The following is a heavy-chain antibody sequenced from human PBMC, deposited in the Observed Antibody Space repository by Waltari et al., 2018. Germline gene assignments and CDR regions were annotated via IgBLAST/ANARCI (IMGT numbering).Heavy chain of an antibody. CDR1: GGTFSSYT. CDR2: IIPILGIA. D-gene: IGHD6-6*01. J-gene: IGHJ4*02. CDR3: ARDFEYSSSLIPEDY. Sequence: QVQLVQSGAEVKKPGSSVKVSCKASGGTFSSYTISWVRQAPGQGLEWMGRIIPILGIANYAQKCQGRVTITADKSTSTAYMELSSLRSEDTAVYYWARDFEYSSSLIPEDYWGQGTLVTVSS. V-gene: IGHV1-69*08.